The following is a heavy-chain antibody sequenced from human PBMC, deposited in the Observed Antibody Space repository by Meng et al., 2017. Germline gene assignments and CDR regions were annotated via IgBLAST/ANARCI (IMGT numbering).Heavy chain of an antibody. CDR1: GFTFRNYW. CDR3: ARSDWFDP. V-gene: IGHV3-74*01. Sequence: VQRVETGGGLVQTGGSLRLSCTASGFTFRNYWMHWVRQAPGKGLVWVSRIKPDGTMTVYADSVKGRFTISRDNAKNTLYLQMNSLRSDDTAVYYCARSDWFDPWGQGTLVTASS. CDR2: IKPDGTMT. J-gene: IGHJ5*02.